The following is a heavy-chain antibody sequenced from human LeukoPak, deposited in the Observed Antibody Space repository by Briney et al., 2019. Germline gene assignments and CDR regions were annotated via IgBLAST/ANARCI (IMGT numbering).Heavy chain of an antibody. CDR3: ARLYYYDSSGYYPLDY. CDR1: GLIFSNYW. V-gene: IGHV3-7*01. CDR2: IKKDGSEM. D-gene: IGHD3-22*01. J-gene: IGHJ4*02. Sequence: GGSLRLSCAASGLIFSNYWMSWVRQAPGKGLEWVANIKKDGSEMYYVDSVKGRFTISRDNAKKSLYLQMNSLRAEDTAVYYCARLYYYDSSGYYPLDYWGQGTLVTVSS.